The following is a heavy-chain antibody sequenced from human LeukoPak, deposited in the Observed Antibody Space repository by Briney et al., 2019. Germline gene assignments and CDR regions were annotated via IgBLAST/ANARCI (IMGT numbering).Heavy chain of an antibody. V-gene: IGHV1-2*02. Sequence: ASVKVSCKASGYTFTGYYMHWVRQAPGQGLEWMGWINPNSGGTNYAQKFQGRVTMTRDTSISTAYMELSRLRSDDTAVYYCARDSAIAAAGGIGDYWGQGTLVTVPS. J-gene: IGHJ4*02. CDR1: GYTFTGYY. D-gene: IGHD6-13*01. CDR3: ARDSAIAAAGGIGDY. CDR2: INPNSGGT.